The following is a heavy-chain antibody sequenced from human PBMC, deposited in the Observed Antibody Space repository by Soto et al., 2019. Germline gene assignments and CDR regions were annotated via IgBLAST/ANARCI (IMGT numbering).Heavy chain of an antibody. CDR2: ISDYNGNT. Sequence: QVQLVQSGAEVKRAGASVKVSCKASGYTFSSYGLSWVRQAPGQGLEWMGWISDYNGNTHYAQKFQGRVIMTTDTSTRTAYMEVRSLSSDDTAVYFCAREGYYSGSGTYSPPRYYGMDVCGQGTTVTVSS. CDR1: GYTFSSYG. J-gene: IGHJ6*02. CDR3: AREGYYSGSGTYSPPRYYGMDV. V-gene: IGHV1-18*01. D-gene: IGHD3-10*01.